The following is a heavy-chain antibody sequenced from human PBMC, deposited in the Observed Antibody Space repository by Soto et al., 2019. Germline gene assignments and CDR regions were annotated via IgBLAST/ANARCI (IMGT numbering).Heavy chain of an antibody. CDR2: IIPIFGTA. D-gene: IGHD6-13*01. Sequence: SVKVSCKASGGTFSSYAISWVRQAPGQGLEWMGGIIPIFGTANYAQKFQGRVTITADESTSTAYMELSSLRSEDTAVYYCVRVRSWAGYSSSRAPYYFDYWGQGTLVTVSS. CDR3: VRVRSWAGYSSSRAPYYFDY. V-gene: IGHV1-69*13. J-gene: IGHJ4*02. CDR1: GGTFSSYA.